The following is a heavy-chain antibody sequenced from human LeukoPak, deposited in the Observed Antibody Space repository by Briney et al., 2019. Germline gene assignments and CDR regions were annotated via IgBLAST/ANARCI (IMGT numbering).Heavy chain of an antibody. CDR1: GGSISTYY. D-gene: IGHD6-6*01. Sequence: SETLSLTCTVSGGSISTYYWSWIRQPPGKGLEWIGYIYYSGSTNYNPSLKSRVTMSVDTSKNQFSLKLSSVTAADTAVYYCARDLAARPGMDVWGKGTTVTVSS. CDR2: IYYSGST. CDR3: ARDLAARPGMDV. J-gene: IGHJ6*03. V-gene: IGHV4-59*12.